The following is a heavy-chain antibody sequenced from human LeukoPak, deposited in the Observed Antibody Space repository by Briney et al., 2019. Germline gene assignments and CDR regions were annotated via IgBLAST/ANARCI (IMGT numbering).Heavy chain of an antibody. Sequence: GGSLRLSCAASGFTFSSYAMSWVRQAPGKRLEWVSAISGSGGSTYYADSVKGRFTISRDNSKNTLYLQMNSLRAEDTAVYYCAKALVGITTFDSWGQGTLVTVSS. J-gene: IGHJ4*02. CDR2: ISGSGGST. CDR1: GFTFSSYA. V-gene: IGHV3-23*01. CDR3: AKALVGITTFDS. D-gene: IGHD1-26*01.